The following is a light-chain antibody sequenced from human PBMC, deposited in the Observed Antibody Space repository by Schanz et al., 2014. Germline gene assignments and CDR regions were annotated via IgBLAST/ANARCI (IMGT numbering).Light chain of an antibody. V-gene: IGLV2-8*01. CDR1: GSDIGAYNR. CDR2: EVT. J-gene: IGLJ2*01. CDR3: FSYAGSNNLA. Sequence: QSALTQPPSVSGSPGQSVTISCTGTGSDIGAYNRVSWYRQPPGSAPQVILYEVTNRPSGVPDRFSGSKSGNTASLTVSGLQAEDEADYYCFSYAGSNNLAFGGGTKLTVL.